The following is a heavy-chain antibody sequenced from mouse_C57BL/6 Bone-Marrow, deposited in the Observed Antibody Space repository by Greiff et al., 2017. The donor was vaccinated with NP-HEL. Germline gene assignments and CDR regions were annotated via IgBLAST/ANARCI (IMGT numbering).Heavy chain of an antibody. CDR3: TTVGFDY. D-gene: IGHD1-1*02. CDR2: LDPENGDT. V-gene: IGHV14-4*01. J-gene: IGHJ2*01. Sequence: EVQLVESGAELVRPGASVKLSCTASGFNINDDYMHWVKQRPEQGLEWIGWLDPENGDTEYAQKFQGKATITADTSSNTAYLQLSSLTSEDTAVYYCTTVGFDYWDQGTTLTVSS. CDR1: GFNINDDY.